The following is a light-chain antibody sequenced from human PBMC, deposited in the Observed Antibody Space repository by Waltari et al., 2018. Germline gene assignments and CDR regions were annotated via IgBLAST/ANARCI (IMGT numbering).Light chain of an antibody. CDR1: SSDVGGYKY. Sequence: HSALTQPRSVSGSPGQSVTISCTVTSSDVGGYKYVSWHQQHPGKPPKLIICDVSERHAGFPDRFSVSKAGNTASLTISGLQAEDEADYYCCSDAGWDTLAVGAGTKLTVL. J-gene: IGLJ2*01. CDR2: DVS. V-gene: IGLV2-11*01. CDR3: CSDAGWDTLA.